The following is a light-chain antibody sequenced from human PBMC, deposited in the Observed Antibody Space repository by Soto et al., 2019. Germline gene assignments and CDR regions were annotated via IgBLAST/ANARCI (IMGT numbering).Light chain of an antibody. CDR3: LQHNTFPWT. J-gene: IGKJ1*01. Sequence: DIQMTQSPSAMSASVRDRVTITCRASQGINDNLAWFQQKPGQVPKRLIYGAFSLQRGVPSRFSGSGSGTEFTLTISSLQPEDFATYYCLQHNTFPWTFGQGTKV. CDR2: GAF. V-gene: IGKV1-17*03. CDR1: QGINDN.